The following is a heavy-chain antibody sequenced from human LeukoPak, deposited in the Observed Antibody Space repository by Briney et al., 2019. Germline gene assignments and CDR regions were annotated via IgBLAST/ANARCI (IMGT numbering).Heavy chain of an antibody. CDR1: GFTFSSYA. CDR2: ISGSGGST. Sequence: GGSLRLSCAASGFTFSSYAMSWVRQAPGKGLEWVSAISGSGGSTYYADSVKGRFTISRDNSENTLYLQMNSLRAEDTAVYYCAKKVYYYYYMDVWGKGTTVTVSS. J-gene: IGHJ6*03. V-gene: IGHV3-23*01. CDR3: AKKVYYYYYMDV.